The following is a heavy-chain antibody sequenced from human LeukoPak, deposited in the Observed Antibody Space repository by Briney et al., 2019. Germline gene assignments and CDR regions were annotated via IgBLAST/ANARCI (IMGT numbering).Heavy chain of an antibody. Sequence: GSSVKVSCKASGGTFSSYAISWVRQAPGQGLEWMGGIIPIFGTANYAQKFQGRVTITADESTSTAYMELSSLRSEDTAVYYCAGEPNYYDSSGYPTKKYFQHWGQGTLVTVSS. D-gene: IGHD3-22*01. CDR1: GGTFSSYA. V-gene: IGHV1-69*01. CDR2: IIPIFGTA. CDR3: AGEPNYYDSSGYPTKKYFQH. J-gene: IGHJ1*01.